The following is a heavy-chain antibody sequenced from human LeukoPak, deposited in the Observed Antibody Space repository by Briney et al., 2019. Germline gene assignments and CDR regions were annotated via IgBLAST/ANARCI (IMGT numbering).Heavy chain of an antibody. Sequence: SVKVSCKASGYTFTSYGISWVRQAPGQGLEWMGGIIPIFGTANYAQKFQGRVTITADESTSTAYMELSSLRSEDTAVYYCARRYIAVAGSGQFDYWGQGTLVTVSS. J-gene: IGHJ4*02. D-gene: IGHD6-19*01. CDR2: IIPIFGTA. CDR3: ARRYIAVAGSGQFDY. CDR1: GYTFTSYG. V-gene: IGHV1-69*13.